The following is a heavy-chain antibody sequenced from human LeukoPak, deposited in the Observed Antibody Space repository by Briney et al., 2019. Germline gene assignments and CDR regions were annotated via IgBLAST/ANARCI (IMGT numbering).Heavy chain of an antibody. CDR3: ARGDPIYDFWSGGDY. V-gene: IGHV3-48*01. Sequence: GGSLRLSCAASGFTFNSYAFNWVRQAPGKGLEWVSYISSSSNVIYYTESVKGRFTISRDNAKNLVYLQLNGLRPEDTAIYYCARGDPIYDFWSGGDYWGQGSLVTVSS. D-gene: IGHD3-3*01. J-gene: IGHJ4*02. CDR2: ISSSSNVI. CDR1: GFTFNSYA.